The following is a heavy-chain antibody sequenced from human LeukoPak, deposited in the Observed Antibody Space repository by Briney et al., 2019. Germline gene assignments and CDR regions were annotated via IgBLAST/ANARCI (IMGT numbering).Heavy chain of an antibody. CDR3: ARDTHSGSYYRVGLT. V-gene: IGHV3-48*03. CDR1: GFTFSSYE. D-gene: IGHD1-26*01. CDR2: ISSSCSTI. Sequence: GGTLRLSCAASGFTFSSYEMNWVRQAPGKGLEWVSYISSSCSTIYYADLVKGRFTISRDNAKNALYLQMNSLRAEDTAVYYCARDTHSGSYYRVGLTWGQGTLVTVSS. J-gene: IGHJ5*02.